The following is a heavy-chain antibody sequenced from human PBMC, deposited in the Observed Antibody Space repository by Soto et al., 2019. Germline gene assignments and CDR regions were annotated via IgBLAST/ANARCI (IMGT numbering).Heavy chain of an antibody. CDR2: ISWNSGSI. Sequence: PGGSLRLSCAASGFTFDDYAMHWVRQAPGKGLEWFSGISWNSGSIGYADSAKGRFTISRDNAKNSLYLQMNSLRVEDTALYYCAKDMYAYYDFWSGTNWFDPWGQGTLVTVSS. V-gene: IGHV3-9*01. J-gene: IGHJ5*02. CDR1: GFTFDDYA. CDR3: AKDMYAYYDFWSGTNWFDP. D-gene: IGHD3-3*01.